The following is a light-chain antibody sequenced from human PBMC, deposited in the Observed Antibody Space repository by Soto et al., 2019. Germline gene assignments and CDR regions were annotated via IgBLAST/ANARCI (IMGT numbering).Light chain of an antibody. CDR2: DDN. Sequence: QSVLTQPPSVSAAPGQKVTISCSGSSSNIGGNSVSWYQQLPGTAPKLLIYDDNKRPSGIPDRFSGSKSGTSATLGITGFQTGDEADYYCGSWDSSLSPYVFGPGTKVT. CDR3: GSWDSSLSPYV. CDR1: SSNIGGNS. J-gene: IGLJ1*01. V-gene: IGLV1-51*01.